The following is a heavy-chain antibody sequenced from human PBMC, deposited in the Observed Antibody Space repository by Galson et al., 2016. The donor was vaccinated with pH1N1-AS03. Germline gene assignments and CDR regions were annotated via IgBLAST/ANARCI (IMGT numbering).Heavy chain of an antibody. D-gene: IGHD6-6*01. V-gene: IGHV5-51*01. J-gene: IGHJ6*02. CDR2: IYPGDSDT. CDR3: ASSRIAAHTYYYHGIDV. Sequence: QSGAEVKKPGESLKISCKGSGHIFANYWIGWVRQTPGKGLEWMGLIYPGDSDTRYTPSFQGQVTISADKSLSTAYLQGSSLKAPDTAMYYCASSRIAAHTYYYHGIDVWGQGTTVTVSS. CDR1: GHIFANYW.